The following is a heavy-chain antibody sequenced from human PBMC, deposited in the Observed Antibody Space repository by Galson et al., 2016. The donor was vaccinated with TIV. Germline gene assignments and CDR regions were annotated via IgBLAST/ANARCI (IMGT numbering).Heavy chain of an antibody. V-gene: IGHV4-59*01. Sequence: SETLSLTCTISSDSIFNFYVSWIRQPPGKGLEWIAYISDSGRSNKSPSLEGRVTISVDTSKKQISLKLKSVTAADTAVYYCARDLGLGVFDVWGQGTMVSVSS. D-gene: IGHD7-27*01. CDR1: SDSIFNFY. CDR3: ARDLGLGVFDV. J-gene: IGHJ3*01. CDR2: ISDSGRS.